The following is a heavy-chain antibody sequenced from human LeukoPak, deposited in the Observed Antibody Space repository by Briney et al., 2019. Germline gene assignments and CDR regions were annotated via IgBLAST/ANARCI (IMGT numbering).Heavy chain of an antibody. CDR1: GGTFSSYA. D-gene: IGHD5-24*01. V-gene: IGHV1-69*01. CDR3: ATDSPSRGYNSAFDS. CDR2: IIPIFGTA. J-gene: IGHJ4*02. Sequence: SVKVSCKASGGTFSSYAISWVRQAPGQGLEWMGGIIPIFGTANYAQKFQGRVTITADESTRTAYMELSSLKSEDTAVYYCATDSPSRGYNSAFDSWGQGTLVTVSS.